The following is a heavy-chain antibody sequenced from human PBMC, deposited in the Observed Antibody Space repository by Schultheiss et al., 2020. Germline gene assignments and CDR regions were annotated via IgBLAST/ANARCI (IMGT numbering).Heavy chain of an antibody. CDR1: GYSISSGYY. Sequence: SQTLSLTCAVSGYSISSGYYWGWIRQPPGKGLEWIGSIYYSGSTYYNPSLKSRVTISVDTSKNQFSLKLSSVTAADTAVYYCAREKGAYDFWSGSSYYYGMDVWGQGTTVTVSS. CDR2: IYYSGST. J-gene: IGHJ6*02. V-gene: IGHV4-38-2*02. D-gene: IGHD3-3*01. CDR3: AREKGAYDFWSGSSYYYGMDV.